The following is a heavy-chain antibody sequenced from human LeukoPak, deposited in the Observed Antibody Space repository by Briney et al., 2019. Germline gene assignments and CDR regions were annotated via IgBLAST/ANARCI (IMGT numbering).Heavy chain of an antibody. J-gene: IGHJ4*02. Sequence: GESLQISCKGSGYSFTSYWIGWVRQMPGKGVEWMGIIYPGDSDTRYSSSFQGQVTISADKSISTAYLQWSSLKASDTAMYYCARGPGEMATIIDYWGQGTLVTVSS. CDR1: GYSFTSYW. D-gene: IGHD5-24*01. CDR3: ARGPGEMATIIDY. V-gene: IGHV5-51*01. CDR2: IYPGDSDT.